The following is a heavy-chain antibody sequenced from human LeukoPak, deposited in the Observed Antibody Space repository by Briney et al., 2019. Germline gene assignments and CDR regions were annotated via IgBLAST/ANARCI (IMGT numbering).Heavy chain of an antibody. J-gene: IGHJ4*02. CDR2: TSPKGAGT. Sequence: ASVKVSCKASGYTSTGYYIHWVRQAPGQGLEWMGWTSPKGAGTMSAQKFQGRITMTGDTSISTVYMELDRLTFDDTAEYYCARDNYGTLDYWGQGTLVTVSS. CDR3: ARDNYGTLDY. CDR1: GYTSTGYY. D-gene: IGHD4-17*01. V-gene: IGHV1-2*02.